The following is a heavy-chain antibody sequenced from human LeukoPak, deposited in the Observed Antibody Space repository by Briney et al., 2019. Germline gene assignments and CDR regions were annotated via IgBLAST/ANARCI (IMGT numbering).Heavy chain of an antibody. Sequence: ASVKVSCKASGYTFTGYYMHWVRQAPGQGLEWMGWINPNSGGTKYSQKFQGRVTMTRDTSISTAYMELSRLRSDETAVYFCARAPYYDYIWGSYRPPDYWGQGTLVTVSS. J-gene: IGHJ4*02. CDR1: GYTFTGYY. V-gene: IGHV1-2*02. D-gene: IGHD3-16*02. CDR3: ARAPYYDYIWGSYRPPDY. CDR2: INPNSGGT.